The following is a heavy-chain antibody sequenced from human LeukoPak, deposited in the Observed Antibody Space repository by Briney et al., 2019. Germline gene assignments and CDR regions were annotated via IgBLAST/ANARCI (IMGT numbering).Heavy chain of an antibody. D-gene: IGHD6-25*01. V-gene: IGHV4-34*01. CDR2: IYYSGST. CDR1: GGSFSGYY. Sequence: SETLSLTCAVYGGSFSGYYWSWIRQPPGKGLEWIGSIYYSGSTYYNPSLKSRVTISVDTSKNQFSLKLSSVTAADTAVYYCARDKGAGYLWINNWFDPWGQGTLVTVSS. CDR3: ARDKGAGYLWINNWFDP. J-gene: IGHJ5*02.